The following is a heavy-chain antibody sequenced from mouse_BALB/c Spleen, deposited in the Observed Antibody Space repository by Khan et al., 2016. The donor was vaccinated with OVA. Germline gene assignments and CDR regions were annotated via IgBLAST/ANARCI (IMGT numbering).Heavy chain of an antibody. CDR2: MSSGSSTI. CDR1: GFTFSSFG. J-gene: IGHJ1*01. CDR3: VRSGGNFHWYCDV. V-gene: IGHV5-17*02. Sequence: EVELVESGGGLVQPGGSRKLSCAASGFTFSSFGMHWVRQAPKKGLEWVAYMSSGSSTIYYVDTVKGRFTISRDNPKNTLFLQMTSLRSEDTAMYYCVRSGGNFHWYCDVWGAGTSVTVSS. D-gene: IGHD2-1*01.